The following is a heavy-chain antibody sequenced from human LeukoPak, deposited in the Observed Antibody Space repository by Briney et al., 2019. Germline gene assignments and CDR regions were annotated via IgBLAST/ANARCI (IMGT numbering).Heavy chain of an antibody. CDR1: GGSFRDYC. Sequence: ASVKVSCKASGGSFRDYCISWVRQAPGQGLEWMGGIIPVFGTSNYAQKFQGRVTITRNTSISTAYMELSSLRSEDTAVYYCARSTTVTTDDAFDIWGQGTMVTVSS. V-gene: IGHV1-69*05. J-gene: IGHJ3*02. CDR2: IIPVFGTS. D-gene: IGHD4-17*01. CDR3: ARSTTVTTDDAFDI.